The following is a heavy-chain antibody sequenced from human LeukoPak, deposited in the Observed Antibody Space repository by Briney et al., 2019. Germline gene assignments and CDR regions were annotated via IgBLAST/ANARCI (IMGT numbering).Heavy chain of an antibody. CDR3: VKSPGTAAGNWFDP. Sequence: GGSLRLSCAASGFSVSSSYMSWVRQAPGKRLECVSVIYSGGSTYYADSVKGRFTISRDKSKNTLYLQMNSLRVEDTAVYYCVKSPGTAAGNWFDPWGQGTLVTVSS. CDR2: IYSGGST. V-gene: IGHV3-53*01. J-gene: IGHJ5*02. CDR1: GFSVSSSY. D-gene: IGHD6-13*01.